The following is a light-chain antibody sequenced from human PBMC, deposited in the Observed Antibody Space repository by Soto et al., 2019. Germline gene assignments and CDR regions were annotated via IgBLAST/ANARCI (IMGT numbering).Light chain of an antibody. Sequence: EIVMTQSPATLSVSPGERATLSCRASQSVSSNLAWYQQKPGQAPRLLIYGASTRATAIPARFSGSGSGTEFTLTISSLQFEDFAVYYCQQYNNWPPWTFGQGTKV. CDR3: QQYNNWPPWT. J-gene: IGKJ1*01. V-gene: IGKV3-15*01. CDR2: GAS. CDR1: QSVSSN.